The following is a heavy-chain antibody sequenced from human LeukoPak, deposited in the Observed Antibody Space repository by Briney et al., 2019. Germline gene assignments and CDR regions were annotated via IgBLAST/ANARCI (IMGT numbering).Heavy chain of an antibody. CDR3: ARGRFYDFWSGYYNGYYYMDV. Sequence: SETLSLTCTVSGGSISSYYWSWIRQPPGKGLEWIGYIYYSGSTNYNPSLKSRVTISVDTSKNQFSLKLSSVTAADTAVYYCARGRFYDFWSGYYNGYYYMDVWGKGTTVTVSS. D-gene: IGHD3-3*01. J-gene: IGHJ6*03. CDR1: GGSISSYY. V-gene: IGHV4-59*01. CDR2: IYYSGST.